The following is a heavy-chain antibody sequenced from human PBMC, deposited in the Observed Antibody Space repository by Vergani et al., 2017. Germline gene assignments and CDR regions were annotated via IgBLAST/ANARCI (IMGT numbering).Heavy chain of an antibody. CDR3: ASGHYYGSGSYPN. CDR2: IWYDGSNK. D-gene: IGHD3-10*01. CDR1: GFTFSSYG. V-gene: IGHV3-33*01. J-gene: IGHJ4*02. Sequence: QVQLVESGGGLVKPGGSLRLSCAASGFTFSSYGMHWVRQAPGKGLEWVAVIWYDGSNKYYADSVKGRFTISRDNSKNTLYLQMNSLRAEDTAVYYCASGHYYGSGSYPNWGQGTLVTVSS.